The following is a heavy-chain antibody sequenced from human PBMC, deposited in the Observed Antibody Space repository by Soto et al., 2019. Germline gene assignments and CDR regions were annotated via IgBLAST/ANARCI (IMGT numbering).Heavy chain of an antibody. CDR2: ISYDGSNK. D-gene: IGHD3-9*01. CDR3: ARDCYDILTGSAYYYYGMDV. V-gene: IGHV3-30-3*01. J-gene: IGHJ6*02. CDR1: GFTFSSYA. Sequence: QVQLVESGGGVVQPGRSLRLSCAASGFTFSSYAMHWVRQAPGKGLEWVAVISYDGSNKYYADSVKGRFTISRDNSKNTLYLQMNSLRAEDTAVYYCARDCYDILTGSAYYYYGMDVWGQGTTVTVSS.